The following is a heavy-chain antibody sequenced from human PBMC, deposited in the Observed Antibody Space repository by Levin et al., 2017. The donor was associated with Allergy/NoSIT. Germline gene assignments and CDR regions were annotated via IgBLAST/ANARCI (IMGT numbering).Heavy chain of an antibody. CDR2: IYWDDDK. CDR1: GFSLSTSGVG. CDR3: ALYYYDSSGPRPFDY. Sequence: SGPTLVKPTQTLTLTCTFSGFSLSTSGVGVGWIRQPPGKALEWLALIYWDDDKRYSPSLKSRLTITKDTSKNQVVLTMTNMDPVDTATYYCALYYYDSSGPRPFDYWGQGTLVTVSS. V-gene: IGHV2-5*02. D-gene: IGHD3-22*01. J-gene: IGHJ4*02.